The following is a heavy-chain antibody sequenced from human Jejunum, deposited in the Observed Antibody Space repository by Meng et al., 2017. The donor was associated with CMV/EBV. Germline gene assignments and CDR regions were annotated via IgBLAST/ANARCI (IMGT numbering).Heavy chain of an antibody. V-gene: IGHV3-48*03. CDR2: ISGSGRTI. CDR3: ARETLGYCTTTNCYGSDF. J-gene: IGHJ4*02. CDR1: FSSYD. Sequence: FSSYDLNWVRQAPGKGLEWVSHISGSGRTIHYADSVKGRFTISRDNAKNSLYLQMNSLRAEDTALYYCARETLGYCTTTNCYGSDFWGQGTLVTVSS. D-gene: IGHD2-2*01.